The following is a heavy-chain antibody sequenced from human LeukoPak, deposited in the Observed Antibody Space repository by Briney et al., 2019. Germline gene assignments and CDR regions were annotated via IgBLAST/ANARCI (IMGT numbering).Heavy chain of an antibody. J-gene: IGHJ4*02. CDR2: INPSGGST. Sequence: GASVKVSCKASGYTFTSYYMHWVRQAPGQGLEWMGIINPSGGSTSYAQKFQGRVTMTRDTSTSTVYMELSSLRSEDTAVYYCARDKEYYYDSSGSLDYWGQGTLVTVSS. CDR3: ARDKEYYYDSSGSLDY. V-gene: IGHV1-46*03. D-gene: IGHD3-22*01. CDR1: GYTFTSYY.